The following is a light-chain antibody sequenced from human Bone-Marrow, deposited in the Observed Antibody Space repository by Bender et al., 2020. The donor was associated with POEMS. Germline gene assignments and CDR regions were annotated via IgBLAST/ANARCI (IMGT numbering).Light chain of an antibody. J-gene: IGLJ3*02. Sequence: QSVLTQPPSASGTPGQRVTISCSGSSSKFGSYPVNWYQQLPGAAPKLVIFNNSQRPSGVPDRFSGSNSGTSASLAISGLLSDDGADFCCATWDDSLNGWVFGGGTTLPVL. CDR2: NNS. CDR3: ATWDDSLNGWV. CDR1: SSKFGSYP. V-gene: IGLV1-44*01.